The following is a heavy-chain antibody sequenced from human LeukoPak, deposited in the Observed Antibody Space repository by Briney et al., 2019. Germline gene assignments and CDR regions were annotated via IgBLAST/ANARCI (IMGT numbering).Heavy chain of an antibody. J-gene: IGHJ6*02. D-gene: IGHD4-23*01. CDR1: GGSISSSSYY. CDR3: ARDDGGKSYYYYGMDV. Sequence: PSEALSLTCTVSGGSISSSSYYWGWIRQPPGKGLEWIGSIYYSGSTYYNPSLKSRVTISVDTSKNQFSLKLSSVTAADTAVYYCARDDGGKSYYYYGMDVWGQGTTVTVSS. CDR2: IYYSGST. V-gene: IGHV4-39*07.